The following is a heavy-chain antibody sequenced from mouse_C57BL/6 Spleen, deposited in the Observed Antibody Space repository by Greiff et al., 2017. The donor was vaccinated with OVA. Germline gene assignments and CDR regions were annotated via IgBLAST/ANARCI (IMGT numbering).Heavy chain of an antibody. J-gene: IGHJ3*01. V-gene: IGHV1-50*01. CDR1: GYTFTSYW. Sequence: QVQLQQPGAELVKPGASVKLSCKASGYTFTSYWMQWVNQRPGQGLEWIGEIDPSDSYTNYNQKFKGKATLTVDTSSSTAYMQLSSLTSEDSAVYYCARYRFDYYGSSYVGWFAYWGQGTLVTVSA. CDR3: ARYRFDYYGSSYVGWFAY. CDR2: IDPSDSYT. D-gene: IGHD1-1*01.